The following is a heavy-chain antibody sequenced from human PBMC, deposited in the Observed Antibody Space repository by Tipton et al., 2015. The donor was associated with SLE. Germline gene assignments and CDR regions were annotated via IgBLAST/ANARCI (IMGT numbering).Heavy chain of an antibody. J-gene: IGHJ1*01. CDR3: ASSVTVPSLEFFQY. Sequence: GSLRLSCVASGFSFSSYWVHWVRQVPGKGLEWVSHINPDESTTKYADSAKGRFTISRDNAKNTLFLQMDSLRAEDTAVYYCASSVTVPSLEFFQYWGQGTLVTVSS. D-gene: IGHD4-11*01. CDR2: INPDESTT. V-gene: IGHV3-74*03. CDR1: GFSFSSYW.